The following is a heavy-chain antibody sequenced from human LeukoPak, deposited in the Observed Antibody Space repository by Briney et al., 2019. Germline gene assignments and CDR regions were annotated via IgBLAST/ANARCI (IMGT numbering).Heavy chain of an antibody. J-gene: IGHJ4*02. Sequence: ASVKVSCKTSGYTFNNYGISWVRQAPGQGPEWMGRIDTDNGNTHYAQNFRGRLTMTTDTSTSTAYMELRSLRSDDTAVYYCARAPVAVDHFDYWGQGTLVTVSS. CDR3: ARAPVAVDHFDY. D-gene: IGHD6-19*01. CDR2: IDTDNGNT. V-gene: IGHV1-18*01. CDR1: GYTFNNYG.